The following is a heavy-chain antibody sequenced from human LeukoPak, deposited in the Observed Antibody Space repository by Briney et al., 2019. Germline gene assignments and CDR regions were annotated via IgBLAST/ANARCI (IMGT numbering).Heavy chain of an antibody. CDR1: GGSISSYY. V-gene: IGHV4-4*07. CDR3: ARTWYYYGSGRDYYYYYMDV. Sequence: KASETLSLTCTVSGGSISSYYWSWIRQPAGKGLEWIGRIYTSGSTNYNPSLKSRVTISVDKSKNQFYLKLSSVTAADTAVYYCARTWYYYGSGRDYYYYYMDVWGKGTTVTVSS. CDR2: IYTSGST. J-gene: IGHJ6*03. D-gene: IGHD3-10*01.